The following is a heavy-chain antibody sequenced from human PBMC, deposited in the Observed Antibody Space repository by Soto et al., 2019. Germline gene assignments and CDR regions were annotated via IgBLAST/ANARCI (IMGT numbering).Heavy chain of an antibody. CDR2: IIPIRGIT. CDR3: ARDRGYSYGPKVLYYYYGMDV. Sequence: VASVKVSCKASGGTFSSYTISWVRQAPGQGLEWMGRIIPIRGITNYAQKFQGRVTITRDKSTSTVYMELSSLRSEDTAVYYCARDRGYSYGPKVLYYYYGMDVWGQGTTVTVSS. D-gene: IGHD5-18*01. V-gene: IGHV1-69*04. CDR1: GGTFSSYT. J-gene: IGHJ6*02.